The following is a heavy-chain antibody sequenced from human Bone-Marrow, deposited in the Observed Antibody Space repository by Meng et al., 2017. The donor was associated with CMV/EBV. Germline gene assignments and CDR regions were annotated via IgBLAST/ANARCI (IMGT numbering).Heavy chain of an antibody. CDR3: ARDNNLRPEA. J-gene: IGHJ5*02. D-gene: IGHD1-1*01. CDR2: INPSGAGT. Sequence: ASVKVSCKASGYTFSSYYIHWVRQAPGQGLEWMGIINPSGAGTLYAQQFQGSATLTRDTSINTGYMELTKLTSDDTAVYDCARDNNLRPEAWGQGTLVTVSS. V-gene: IGHV1-46*01. CDR1: GYTFSSYY.